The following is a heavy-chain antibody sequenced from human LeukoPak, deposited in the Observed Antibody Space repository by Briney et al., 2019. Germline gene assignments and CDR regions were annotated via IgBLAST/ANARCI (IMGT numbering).Heavy chain of an antibody. D-gene: IGHD6-19*01. Sequence: SETLSLTCTVSNYSISTGYYWGWIRQTPGKGLEWMGSIYPTGHTYDNPSLKSRVTVSVDTSKNQFSLKLTSVTAADTAVYYCAREAIALAGRHDYWGQGTLVTVSP. CDR1: NYSISTGYY. J-gene: IGHJ4*02. CDR2: IYPTGHT. V-gene: IGHV4-38-2*02. CDR3: AREAIALAGRHDY.